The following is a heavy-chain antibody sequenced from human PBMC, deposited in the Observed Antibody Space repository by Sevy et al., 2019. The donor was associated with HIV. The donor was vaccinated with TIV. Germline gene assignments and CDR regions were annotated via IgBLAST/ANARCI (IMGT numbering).Heavy chain of an antibody. D-gene: IGHD3-3*01. V-gene: IGHV4-39*01. Sequence: SETLSLTCTVSGGSISSSSYYWGWIRQPPGKGLEWIGSIYYSGSTYYNPSLKSRVTISVDTSKNQFSLKLSSVTAADXAVYYCARHHTERYDFWSGYGYKRSDYYYYYYMDVWGKGTTVTVSS. CDR1: GGSISSSSYY. CDR3: ARHHTERYDFWSGYGYKRSDYYYYYYMDV. J-gene: IGHJ6*03. CDR2: IYYSGST.